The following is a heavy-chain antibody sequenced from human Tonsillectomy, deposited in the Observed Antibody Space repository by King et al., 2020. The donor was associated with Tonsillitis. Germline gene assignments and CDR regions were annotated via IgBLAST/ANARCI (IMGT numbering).Heavy chain of an antibody. D-gene: IGHD1-26*01. CDR2: IYTSGST. CDR3: ARVAEYSGSSFDY. J-gene: IGHJ4*02. V-gene: IGHV4-4*07. Sequence: VQLQESGPVLVKPSETLSLTCTASGGSISSYYWSWIRQPVWKGLEWIGRIYTSGSTNYNPSLKSRVTMSVDTSKNQFSLKLSSVTAADTAVYYCARVAEYSGSSFDYWGQGTLVTVSS. CDR1: GGSISSYY.